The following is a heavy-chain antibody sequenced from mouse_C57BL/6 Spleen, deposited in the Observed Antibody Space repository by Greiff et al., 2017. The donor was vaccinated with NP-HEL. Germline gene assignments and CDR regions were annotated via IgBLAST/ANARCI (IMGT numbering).Heavy chain of an antibody. V-gene: IGHV3-8*01. CDR1: GYSITSDY. CDR3: ARYNDYGNYYAMDD. Sequence: EVQGVESGPGLAKPSQTLSLTCSVTGYSITSDYWNWIRKFPGNKLEYMGYISYSGSTYYNPSLKSRISITRDTSKNQYYLQLNSVTTDDTATYYCARYNDYGNYYAMDDWGQGTSVTVSS. D-gene: IGHD2-1*01. J-gene: IGHJ4*01. CDR2: ISYSGST.